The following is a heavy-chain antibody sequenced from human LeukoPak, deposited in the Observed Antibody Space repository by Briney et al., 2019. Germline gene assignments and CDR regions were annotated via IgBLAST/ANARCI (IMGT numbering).Heavy chain of an antibody. CDR1: GYTFTAYY. Sequence: ASVKVSCKASGYTFTAYYMHWVRQAPGQGLEWMGWISAYNGNTNYAQKLQGRVTMTTDTSTSTAYMELRSLRSDDTAVYYCARVHIVVVTASPTGNAFDIWGQGTMVTVSS. V-gene: IGHV1-18*04. CDR3: ARVHIVVVTASPTGNAFDI. D-gene: IGHD2-21*02. J-gene: IGHJ3*02. CDR2: ISAYNGNT.